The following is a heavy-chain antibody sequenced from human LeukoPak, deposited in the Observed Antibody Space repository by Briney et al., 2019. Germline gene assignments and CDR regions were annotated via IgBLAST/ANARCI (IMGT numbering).Heavy chain of an antibody. CDR1: GFTFSSYS. Sequence: GGSLRLSCAASGFTFSSYSMNWVRQAPGKGLEWVSSISSSSSYIYYADSVKGRFTISRDNAKNSLYLQMNSLRAEDTAVYYCARVPYYYDSSGYYDLYYFDYWGQGTLVTVSS. V-gene: IGHV3-21*01. CDR3: ARVPYYYDSSGYYDLYYFDY. J-gene: IGHJ4*02. D-gene: IGHD3-22*01. CDR2: ISSSSSYI.